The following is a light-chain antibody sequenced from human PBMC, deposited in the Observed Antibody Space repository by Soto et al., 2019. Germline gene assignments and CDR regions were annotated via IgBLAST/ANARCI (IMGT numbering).Light chain of an antibody. Sequence: QSALTQPASVSGSPGQSITISCTGTSSDVGSYNLVSWYQQHTGKAPKLMIYEGSKRPSGVSNRFSGSKSGNTASRTISGLQAEDEADYYCCSYAGSRVFGGGTKLTVL. CDR3: CSYAGSRV. CDR1: SSDVGSYNL. CDR2: EGS. J-gene: IGLJ3*02. V-gene: IGLV2-23*01.